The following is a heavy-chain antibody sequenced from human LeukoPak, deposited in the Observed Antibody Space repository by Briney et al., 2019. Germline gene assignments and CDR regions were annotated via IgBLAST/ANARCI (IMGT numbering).Heavy chain of an antibody. Sequence: PGGSLRLSCAASGFTFSSYAMSWVRQAPGKGLEWVSAISGSGGSTYYADSVKGRFTISRDNSKNTLYLQMNSLRAEDTAVYYCAKDGGRDSSGYYKTNAAAEYSQHWGQGTLVTVSS. CDR1: GFTFSSYA. D-gene: IGHD3-22*01. V-gene: IGHV3-23*01. CDR2: ISGSGGST. J-gene: IGHJ1*01. CDR3: AKDGGRDSSGYYKTNAAAEYSQH.